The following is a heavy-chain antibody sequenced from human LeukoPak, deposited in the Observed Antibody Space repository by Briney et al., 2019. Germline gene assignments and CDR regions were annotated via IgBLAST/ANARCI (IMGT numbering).Heavy chain of an antibody. Sequence: ASVKVSCTASGYTFTSYYMHWVRQAPGQGLEWMGIINPSGGSTSYAQKFQGRVTMTRDTSTSTVYMELSSLRSEDTAVYYCARDVSYGSGSTPPQHWGQGTLVTVSS. D-gene: IGHD3-10*01. CDR1: GYTFTSYY. CDR3: ARDVSYGSGSTPPQH. V-gene: IGHV1-46*01. J-gene: IGHJ1*01. CDR2: INPSGGST.